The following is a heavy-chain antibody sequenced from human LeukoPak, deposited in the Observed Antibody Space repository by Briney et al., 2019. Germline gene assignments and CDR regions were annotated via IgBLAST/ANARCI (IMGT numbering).Heavy chain of an antibody. CDR3: AGDVADSANLYYFDY. J-gene: IGHJ4*02. D-gene: IGHD4/OR15-4a*01. CDR2: ISGSGGNT. Sequence: TGGSLRLSCAASGFSFSNYGMSWVRQAPGKGLECVSGISGSGGNTYYADSVKGRFTISKDKSKNTLYLQIDSLRAEDAAIYYCAGDVADSANLYYFDYWGQGTLVTASS. CDR1: GFSFSNYG. V-gene: IGHV3-23*01.